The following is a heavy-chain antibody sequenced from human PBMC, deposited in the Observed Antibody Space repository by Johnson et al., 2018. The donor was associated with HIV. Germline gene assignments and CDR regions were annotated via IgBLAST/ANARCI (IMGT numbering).Heavy chain of an antibody. V-gene: IGHV3-30*03. J-gene: IGHJ3*01. Sequence: QVLLVESGGGVVQPGRSLRLSCAASGFTFSSYGMHWVRQAPGKGLEWVAVISYDGSNKYYADSVKGRFTISRDNSKNTLYLQMNSLRAEDTAVYYCASGDYDSTGYYPDAFALWGQGTMGTFSS. D-gene: IGHD3-22*01. CDR2: ISYDGSNK. CDR1: GFTFSSYG. CDR3: ASGDYDSTGYYPDAFAL.